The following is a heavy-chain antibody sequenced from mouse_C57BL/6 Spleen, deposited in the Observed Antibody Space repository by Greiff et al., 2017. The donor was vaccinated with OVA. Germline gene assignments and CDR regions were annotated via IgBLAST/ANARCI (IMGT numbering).Heavy chain of an antibody. J-gene: IGHJ2*01. CDR1: GYSITSGYY. CDR3: ARGGNWGPCDY. D-gene: IGHD4-1*01. CDR2: ISYDGSN. Sequence: EVQRVESGPGLVKPSQSLSLTCSVTGYSITSGYYWNWIRQFPGNKLEWMGYISYDGSNNYNPSLKNRISITRDTSKNQFFLKLNSVTTEDTATYYCARGGNWGPCDYWGQGTTLTVSS. V-gene: IGHV3-6*01.